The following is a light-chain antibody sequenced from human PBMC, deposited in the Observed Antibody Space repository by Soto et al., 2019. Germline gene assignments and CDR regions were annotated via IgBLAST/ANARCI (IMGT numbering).Light chain of an antibody. Sequence: SYELTQPPSVSVSPGQTASITCSGDKLGDKYACWYQQKPGQSPVLVIYQDSKRPSGIPERFSGSNSGNTATLTISGTQAMGEADQYLQALDSSTYVGFRGGTKLTVL. V-gene: IGLV3-1*01. CDR3: QALDSSTYVG. CDR1: KLGDKY. CDR2: QDS. J-gene: IGLJ2*01.